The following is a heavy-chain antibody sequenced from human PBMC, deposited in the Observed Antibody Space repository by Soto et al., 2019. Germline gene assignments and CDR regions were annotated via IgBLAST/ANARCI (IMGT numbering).Heavy chain of an antibody. V-gene: IGHV3-48*02. D-gene: IGHD3-3*01. CDR2: ISTTSSSI. CDR1: GFTFSSYS. J-gene: IGHJ4*02. CDR3: ARKGVAFDY. Sequence: SGGSLRLSCAASGFTFSSYSMNWVRQAPGKGLEWISYISTTSSSIYYAGSVKGRFTISRDNAKNSLFLQMNSLRDEDTAVYYCARKGVAFDYWGQGALVTVSS.